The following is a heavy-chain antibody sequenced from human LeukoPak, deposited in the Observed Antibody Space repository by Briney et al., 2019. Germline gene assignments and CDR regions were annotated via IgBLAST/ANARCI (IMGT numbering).Heavy chain of an antibody. CDR2: INPNSGGT. CDR3: ATGCCSGGSCYRNWFDP. D-gene: IGHD2-15*01. Sequence: ASVKVSCKASGYTFTGYYMHWVRQAPGQGLEWMGWINPNSGGTNYAQKFQGRVTMTRDTSISTAYMELSRLRSDDTAVYYCATGCCSGGSCYRNWFDPWGQGTLVTVSS. CDR1: GYTFTGYY. J-gene: IGHJ5*02. V-gene: IGHV1-2*02.